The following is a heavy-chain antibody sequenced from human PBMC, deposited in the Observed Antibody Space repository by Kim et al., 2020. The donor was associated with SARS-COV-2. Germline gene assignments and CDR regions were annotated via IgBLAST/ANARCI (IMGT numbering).Heavy chain of an antibody. CDR3: ARIGYCSGGSCYKIFDY. CDR1: GGSISSSNW. D-gene: IGHD2-15*01. Sequence: SETLSLTCAVSGGSISSSNWWSWVRQPPGKGLEWIGEIYHSGSTNYNPSLKSRVTISVDKSKNQFSLKLSSVTAADTAVYYCARIGYCSGGSCYKIFDYWGQGTLVTVSS. J-gene: IGHJ4*02. CDR2: IYHSGST. V-gene: IGHV4-4*02.